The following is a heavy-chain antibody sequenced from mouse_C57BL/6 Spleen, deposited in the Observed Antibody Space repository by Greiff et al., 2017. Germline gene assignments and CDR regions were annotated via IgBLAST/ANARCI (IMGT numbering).Heavy chain of an antibody. V-gene: IGHV10-1*01. Sequence: EVNVVESGGGLVQPKGSLKLSCAASGFSFNTYAMNWVRQAPGKGLELVARIRSKSNNYATYYADSVKDRFTISRDDSESMLYLQMNNLKTEDTAMYYCVRQMELGRGFDYWGRDATLTVSS. CDR3: VRQMELGRGFDY. CDR2: IRSKSNNYAT. D-gene: IGHD4-1*01. CDR1: GFSFNTYA. J-gene: IGHJ2*01.